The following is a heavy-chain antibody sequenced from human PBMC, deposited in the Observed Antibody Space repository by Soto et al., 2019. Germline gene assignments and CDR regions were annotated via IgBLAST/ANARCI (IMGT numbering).Heavy chain of an antibody. CDR3: ARGHGVATTMGWFDP. V-gene: IGHV3-33*01. J-gene: IGHJ5*02. CDR2: IYYDGSNK. CDR1: GFTFSSYG. D-gene: IGHD5-12*01. Sequence: QVQLVESGGGVVQPGRSLRLSCAAPGFTFSSYGIHWVRQAPGKGLEWVAVIYYDGSNKYYADSVKGRFTIPRDNSKNTLYLQMTSLRADDTAVYYCARGHGVATTMGWFDPWGQGTLVTVSS.